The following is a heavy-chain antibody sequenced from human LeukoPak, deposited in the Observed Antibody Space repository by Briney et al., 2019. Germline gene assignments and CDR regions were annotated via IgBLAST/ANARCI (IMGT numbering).Heavy chain of an antibody. CDR2: IYYSGST. CDR1: GGSISSYY. CDR3: ARHALYGDYYYFDY. D-gene: IGHD4-17*01. J-gene: IGHJ4*02. V-gene: IGHV4-59*08. Sequence: PSETLSLACTVSGGSISSYYWSWIRQPPGKGLEWIGYIYYSGSTNYNPSLKSRVTISVDTSKNQFSLKLSSVTAADTAVYYCARHALYGDYYYFDYWGQGTLVIVSS.